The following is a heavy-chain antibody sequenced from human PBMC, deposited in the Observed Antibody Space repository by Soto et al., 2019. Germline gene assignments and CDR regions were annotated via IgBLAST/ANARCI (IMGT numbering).Heavy chain of an antibody. Sequence: ASLLLSCAASGFSFRSYGMNGVRQAAGKGLEWVSSISSSSSHIHYADSLRGRFTVSRDNAKNSLYLQMNSLSAEDTAVYYCAKDPRFGEVLYSPLEKWGQGTLVPVSS. CDR1: GFSFRSYG. D-gene: IGHD3-10*01. CDR2: ISSSSSHI. J-gene: IGHJ4*02. CDR3: AKDPRFGEVLYSPLEK. V-gene: IGHV3-21*01.